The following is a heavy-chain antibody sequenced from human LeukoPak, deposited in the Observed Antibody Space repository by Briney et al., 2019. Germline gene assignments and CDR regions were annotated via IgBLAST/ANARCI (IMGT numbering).Heavy chain of an antibody. V-gene: IGHV4-30-2*01. Sequence: SETLSLTCAVSGGSISSGGYSWSWIRQPPGKGLEWIGYIYHSGSTYYNPSLKSRVTISVDRSKNQFSLKLSSVTAADTAVYYCARDRLVTTPYYYYGMDVWGQGTTVTVSS. CDR1: GGSISSGGYS. J-gene: IGHJ6*02. CDR2: IYHSGST. D-gene: IGHD4-11*01. CDR3: ARDRLVTTPYYYYGMDV.